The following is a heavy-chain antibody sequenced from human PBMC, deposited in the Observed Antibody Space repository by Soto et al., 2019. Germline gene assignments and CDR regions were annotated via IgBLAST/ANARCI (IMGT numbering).Heavy chain of an antibody. J-gene: IGHJ4*02. CDR2: ISSSSSTI. CDR3: ARARSQYYYGSGIGY. CDR1: GFTFSSYS. V-gene: IGHV3-48*02. D-gene: IGHD3-10*01. Sequence: GGSLRLSCAASGFTFSSYSMNWVRQAPGKGLEWVSYISSSSSTIYYADSVKGRFTISRDNAKNSLYLQMNSLRDEDTAVYYCARARSQYYYGSGIGYWGQGTLVTVSS.